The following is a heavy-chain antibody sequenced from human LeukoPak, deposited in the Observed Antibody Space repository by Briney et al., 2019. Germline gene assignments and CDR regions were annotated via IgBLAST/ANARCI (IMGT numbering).Heavy chain of an antibody. Sequence: SETLSLTCTVSGGSISSSSYYWGWIRQPPGKGLEWIGSIYYSGSTYYNPSLKSRVTISVDTSKNQFSLKLSSLTAADTAVYYCARGVTMIVVVIHDWYFDLWGRGTLVTVSS. CDR1: GGSISSSSYY. CDR3: ARGVTMIVVVIHDWYFDL. CDR2: IYYSGST. J-gene: IGHJ2*01. V-gene: IGHV4-39*01. D-gene: IGHD3-22*01.